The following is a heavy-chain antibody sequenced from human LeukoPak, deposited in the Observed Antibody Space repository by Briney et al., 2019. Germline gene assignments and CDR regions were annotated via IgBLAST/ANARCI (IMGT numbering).Heavy chain of an antibody. CDR2: ISSSGSTI. Sequence: GGSLRLSCAASGFTFSDYYMSWIRQAPGKGLEWVSYISSSGSTIYYADSVKGRFTISRDNAENSLYLQMNSLRAEDTAVYYCARVYYDILTGYYHPDYWGQGTLVTVSS. V-gene: IGHV3-11*01. CDR3: ARVYYDILTGYYHPDY. CDR1: GFTFSDYY. J-gene: IGHJ4*02. D-gene: IGHD3-9*01.